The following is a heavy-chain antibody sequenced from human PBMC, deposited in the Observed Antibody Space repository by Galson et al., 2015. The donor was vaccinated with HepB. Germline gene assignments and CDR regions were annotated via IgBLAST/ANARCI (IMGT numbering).Heavy chain of an antibody. CDR1: GFAFDNYA. D-gene: IGHD2-15*01. Sequence: SLRLSCAASGFAFDNYAMTWVRQAPGKGLEWVSSITNSGSHTYYADSVRGRFTLSRDNSKNTVSLRMSSLSADDTAVYYCAKHAIRASLHMWYFHYWGPGTLVVVSS. CDR3: AKHAIRASLHMWYFHY. J-gene: IGHJ4*02. CDR2: ITNSGSHT. V-gene: IGHV3-23*01.